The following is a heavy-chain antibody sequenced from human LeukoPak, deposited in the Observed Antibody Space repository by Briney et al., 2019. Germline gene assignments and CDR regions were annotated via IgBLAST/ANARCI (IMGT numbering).Heavy chain of an antibody. CDR2: ISAYNGNT. V-gene: IGHV1-18*04. Sequence: ASVKVSCKASGYTFTGYYMHWVRQAPGQGLEWMGWISAYNGNTNYAQKLQGRVTMTTDTSTSTAYMELRSLRSDDTAVYYCARDRYCSSTSCRLLGFDPWGQGTLVTVSS. D-gene: IGHD2-2*01. CDR3: ARDRYCSSTSCRLLGFDP. J-gene: IGHJ5*02. CDR1: GYTFTGYY.